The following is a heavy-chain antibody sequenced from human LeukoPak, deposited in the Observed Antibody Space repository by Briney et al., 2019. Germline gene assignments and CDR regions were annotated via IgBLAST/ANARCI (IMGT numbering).Heavy chain of an antibody. CDR2: IYYTENS. V-gene: IGHV4-31*03. J-gene: IGHJ3*02. CDR1: GDSISSGDYY. Sequence: SETLSLTCTVSGDSISSGDYYWSWVRQYPGKGLEWISYIYYTENSYYNPSLKSRLIISIDTSKNQFSLRLSSMTAADTAVYYCARARLANYGSASYFFEIWDQGTMVTVSS. D-gene: IGHD3-10*01. CDR3: ARARLANYGSASYFFEI.